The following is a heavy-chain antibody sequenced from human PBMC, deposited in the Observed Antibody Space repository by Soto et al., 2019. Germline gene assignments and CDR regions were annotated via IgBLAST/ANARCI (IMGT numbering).Heavy chain of an antibody. CDR2: IIPILGIA. CDR3: ARAEVRGVADY. CDR1: GGTFSSYT. D-gene: IGHD3-10*01. V-gene: IGHV1-69*02. J-gene: IGHJ4*02. Sequence: SVKVSCKASGGTFSSYTISWVRQAPGQGLEWMGRIIPILGIANYAQKFQGRVTITADKSTSTAYMELSSLRSEDTAVYYCARAEVRGVADYWGQGTLVTVSS.